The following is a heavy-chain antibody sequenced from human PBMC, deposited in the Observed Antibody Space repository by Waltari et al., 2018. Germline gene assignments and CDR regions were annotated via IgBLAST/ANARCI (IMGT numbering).Heavy chain of an antibody. D-gene: IGHD4-17*01. J-gene: IGHJ4*02. CDR2: IYYSGST. Sequence: QLQLQESGPGLVKPSETLSLTCTVSGGSISSSSYYWGWIRQPPGKGLEWIGSIYYSGSTYYNPSLKSRVTISVDTSKNQFSLKLSSVTAADTAVYYCARHSNDYGDYAEYNDYATYFDYWGQGTLVTVSS. V-gene: IGHV4-39*01. CDR3: ARHSNDYGDYAEYNDYATYFDY. CDR1: GGSISSSSYY.